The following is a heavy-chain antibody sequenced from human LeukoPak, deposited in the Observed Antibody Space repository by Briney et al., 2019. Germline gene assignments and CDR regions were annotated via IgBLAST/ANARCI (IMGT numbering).Heavy chain of an antibody. CDR3: ARLPHRYSGNYVDY. CDR2: IYHSGST. J-gene: IGHJ4*02. V-gene: IGHV4-30-2*01. Sequence: PSETLSLTCTVSGGSISSGSYYWSWIRQPPGKGLEWIGYIYHSGSTYYNPSLKSRVTISVDRSKNQFSLKLSSVTAADTAVYYCARLPHRYSGNYVDYWGQGTLVTVSS. CDR1: GGSISSGSYY. D-gene: IGHD1-26*01.